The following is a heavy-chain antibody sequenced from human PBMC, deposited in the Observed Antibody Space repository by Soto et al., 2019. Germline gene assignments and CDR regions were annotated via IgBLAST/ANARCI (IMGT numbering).Heavy chain of an antibody. Sequence: SVEVCCTASGGTFSSYTISWVRQATGQGLEWMGRIIPILGIANYAQKFQGRVTITADKSTSTAYMELSSLRSEDTAVYYCARDMAYGSGSYPYYWGQGTLVTVSS. D-gene: IGHD3-10*01. V-gene: IGHV1-69*04. CDR1: GGTFSSYT. CDR2: IIPILGIA. CDR3: ARDMAYGSGSYPYY. J-gene: IGHJ4*02.